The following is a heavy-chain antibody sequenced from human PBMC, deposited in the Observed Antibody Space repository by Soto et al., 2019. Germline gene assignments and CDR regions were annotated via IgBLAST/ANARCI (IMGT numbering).Heavy chain of an antibody. CDR3: ARALRSGYYYYGMDV. CDR1: GYTFTGYY. Sequence: SVKVSCKSSGYTFTGYYLHWVRQAPGQGLEWMGGIIPIFGTANYAQKFQGRVTITADKSTSTAYMELSSLRSEDTAVYYCARALRSGYYYYGMDVWGQGTTVTVSS. J-gene: IGHJ6*02. D-gene: IGHD4-17*01. CDR2: IIPIFGTA. V-gene: IGHV1-69*06.